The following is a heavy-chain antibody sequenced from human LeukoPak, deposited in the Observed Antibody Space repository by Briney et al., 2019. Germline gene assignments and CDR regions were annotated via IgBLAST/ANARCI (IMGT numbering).Heavy chain of an antibody. Sequence: PSETLSLTCAVYGGSFSGYYWSWIRQPPGKGLEWIGEINHSGSTNYNPSLKSRVTISVDTSKNQFSLKLSSVTAADTAVYYWARGFGRVTPVFDIGAKGKMVTVSS. CDR3: ARGFGRVTPVFDI. D-gene: IGHD3-10*01. CDR1: GGSFSGYY. V-gene: IGHV4-34*01. J-gene: IGHJ3*02. CDR2: INHSGST.